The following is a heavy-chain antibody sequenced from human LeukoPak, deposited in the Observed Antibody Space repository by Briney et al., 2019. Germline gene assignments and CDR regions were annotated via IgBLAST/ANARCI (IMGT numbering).Heavy chain of an antibody. CDR2: ISYDGSNK. CDR3: ARDSHCSSTSCYPRD. V-gene: IGHV3-30-3*01. J-gene: IGHJ4*02. D-gene: IGHD2-2*01. CDR1: EFTFSSYA. Sequence: GGSLRLSCAASEFTFSSYAMHWVRQAPGKGLEWVAVISYDGSNKYYADSVKGRFTISRDNSKNTLYLQMNSLRAEDTAVYYCARDSHCSSTSCYPRDWGQGTLVTVSS.